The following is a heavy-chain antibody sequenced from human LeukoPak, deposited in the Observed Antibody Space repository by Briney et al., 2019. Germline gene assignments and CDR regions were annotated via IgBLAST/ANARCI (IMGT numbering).Heavy chain of an antibody. J-gene: IGHJ5*02. V-gene: IGHV1-69*13. CDR1: GGTFSSYA. CDR2: IIPIFGTA. D-gene: IGHD3-3*01. CDR3: ARGLYDFWSGFENWFDP. Sequence: SVRVSCKASGGTFSSYAISWVRQAPGQGLEWMGGIIPIFGTANYAQKFQGRVTITADESTSTAYMELSSLRSEDTAVYYCARGLYDFWSGFENWFDPWGQGTLVTVSS.